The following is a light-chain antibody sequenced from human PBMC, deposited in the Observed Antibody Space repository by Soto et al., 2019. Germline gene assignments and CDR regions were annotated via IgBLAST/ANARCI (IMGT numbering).Light chain of an antibody. Sequence: IVLTQSPATLSLSPWKRSTLSCMAIQNISNYLIWYQQKPGQAPRLLIYDVSNRATGIPARFSGSGSGTDFTLTISSLEPEDFAVYYCQQRSNWPRTFGQGTKVDIK. CDR1: QNISNY. CDR3: QQRSNWPRT. J-gene: IGKJ1*01. V-gene: IGKV3-11*01. CDR2: DVS.